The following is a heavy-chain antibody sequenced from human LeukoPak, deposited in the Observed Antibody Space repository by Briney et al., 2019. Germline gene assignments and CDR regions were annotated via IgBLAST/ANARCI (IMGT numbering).Heavy chain of an antibody. CDR3: ARDRHITMVRGAYFDY. CDR1: GFTFSSYA. Sequence: GGSLRLSCAASGFTFSSYAMSWVRQAPGKGLEWVSAISGSGGSTYYADSVKGRFTISRDNSKNTLYLQMNSLRAEDTAVYYCARDRHITMVRGAYFDYWGQGTLVTVSS. D-gene: IGHD3-10*01. V-gene: IGHV3-23*01. J-gene: IGHJ4*02. CDR2: ISGSGGST.